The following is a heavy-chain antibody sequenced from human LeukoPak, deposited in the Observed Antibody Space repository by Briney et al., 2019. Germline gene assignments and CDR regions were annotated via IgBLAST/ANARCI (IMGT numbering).Heavy chain of an antibody. D-gene: IGHD6-13*01. CDR2: IWYDGSNK. Sequence: PGGSLRLSCAASGYTFSSYGMHWVRQAPGKGLEWVAVIWYDGSNKYYADSVKGRFTISRDNSKSTLYLQMNSLRAEDTAVYYCAKDLGYSGDYWGQGTLVTVSS. V-gene: IGHV3-33*06. CDR3: AKDLGYSGDY. CDR1: GYTFSSYG. J-gene: IGHJ4*02.